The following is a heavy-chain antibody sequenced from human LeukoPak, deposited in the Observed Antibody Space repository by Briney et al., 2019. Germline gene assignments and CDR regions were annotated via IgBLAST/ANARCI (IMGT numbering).Heavy chain of an antibody. Sequence: ASVKVSCKASGYTFTGYYMHWVRQAPGQGLEWMGWINPNSGGTNYAQKFQGRVTMTRGTSISTAYMELSRLRSDDTAVYYCARGVYDFWSGYYTGEYFDYWGQGTLVTVSS. D-gene: IGHD3-3*01. CDR2: INPNSGGT. CDR3: ARGVYDFWSGYYTGEYFDY. V-gene: IGHV1-2*02. CDR1: GYTFTGYY. J-gene: IGHJ4*02.